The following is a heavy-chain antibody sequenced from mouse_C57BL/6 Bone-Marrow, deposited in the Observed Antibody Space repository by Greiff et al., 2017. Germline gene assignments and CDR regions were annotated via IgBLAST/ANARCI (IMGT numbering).Heavy chain of an antibody. CDR1: GFSLTSYG. Sequence: QVQLQQSGPGLVQPSQSLSITCTVSGFSLTSYGVPWVRQSPGKGLEWLGVIWSGGSTDYNAAFISRLSISKDNSKSQVFFKMNSLQADDTAIYYCARRMVTTGGYYYAMDYWGQGTSVTVSS. D-gene: IGHD2-2*01. J-gene: IGHJ4*01. V-gene: IGHV2-2*01. CDR2: IWSGGST. CDR3: ARRMVTTGGYYYAMDY.